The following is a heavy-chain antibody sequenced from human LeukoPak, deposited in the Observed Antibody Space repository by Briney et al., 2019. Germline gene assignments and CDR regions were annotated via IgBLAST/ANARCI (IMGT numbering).Heavy chain of an antibody. V-gene: IGHV3-74*01. CDR2: INSDGSVI. Sequence: PGGSLRLSCAASGFTLSGLWMHWVRQAPGKGLGWVSRINSDGSVINYVDSVKGRFTISRDNAKNTLYLQMNSLRAEDTAVYYCARSTPGTRDAFDIWGQGTMVTVSS. J-gene: IGHJ3*02. CDR3: ARSTPGTRDAFDI. D-gene: IGHD6-13*01. CDR1: GFTLSGLW.